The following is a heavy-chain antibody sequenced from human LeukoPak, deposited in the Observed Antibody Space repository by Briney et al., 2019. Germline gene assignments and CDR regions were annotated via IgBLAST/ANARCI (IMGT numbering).Heavy chain of an antibody. CDR1: GGSISSYY. CDR3: ARADIVVPYGMDV. J-gene: IGHJ6*02. V-gene: IGHV4-59*01. D-gene: IGHD2-2*01. CDR2: IYYSGST. Sequence: PSETLSLTCNVSGGSISSYYWSWIRQPPGKGLEWIGIIYYSGSTKCNPSLKRRVAVSVDTFKNQFSLKLSSVTTADTTVYYCARADIVVPYGMDVWGQGTTVTVSS.